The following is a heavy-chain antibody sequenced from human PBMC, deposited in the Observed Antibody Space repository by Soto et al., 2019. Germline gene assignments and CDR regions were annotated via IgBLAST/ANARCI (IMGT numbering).Heavy chain of an antibody. CDR1: GFTFSSYA. J-gene: IGHJ3*01. D-gene: IGHD2-15*01. CDR3: VRDHRWAFDF. V-gene: IGHV3-48*02. Sequence: EVQLVESGGGLVQPGGSLRVSCVASGFTFSSYALNWVRQAPGKGLEWVSYISVGGGSIFYADSVKGRFTISRGDATNSLSLQMNSLRDDDTAVYHCVRDHRWAFDFWGQGTMVTVSS. CDR2: ISVGGGSI.